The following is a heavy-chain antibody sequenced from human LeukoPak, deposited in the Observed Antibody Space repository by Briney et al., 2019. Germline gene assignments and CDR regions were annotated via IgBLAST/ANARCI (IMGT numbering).Heavy chain of an antibody. CDR3: ARKLPHKYCSSTSCYVGWFDP. CDR2: INPNSGGT. D-gene: IGHD2-2*01. Sequence: ASVKVSCKASGYTFTGYYMHWVRQAPGQGLEWMGWINPNSGGTNYAQKFQGRVTMTRDTSISTAYVELSRLRSDDTAVYYCARKLPHKYCSSTSCYVGWFDPWGQGTLVTVSS. CDR1: GYTFTGYY. J-gene: IGHJ5*02. V-gene: IGHV1-2*02.